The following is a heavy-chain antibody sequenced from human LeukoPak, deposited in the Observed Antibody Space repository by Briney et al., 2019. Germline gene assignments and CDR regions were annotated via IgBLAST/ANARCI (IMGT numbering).Heavy chain of an antibody. V-gene: IGHV3-23*01. CDR1: GFIFSSYT. D-gene: IGHD5-18*01. CDR2: ISGSGSST. CDR3: ARDRGYSYGPVGAFDI. J-gene: IGHJ3*02. Sequence: GGSLRLSCAASGFIFSSYTMSWVRQAPGKGLEWVSTISGSGSSTYYADSVKGRFTISRDNSKTTLYLQMNSLRGEDTAVYYCARDRGYSYGPVGAFDIWGQGTMVTVSS.